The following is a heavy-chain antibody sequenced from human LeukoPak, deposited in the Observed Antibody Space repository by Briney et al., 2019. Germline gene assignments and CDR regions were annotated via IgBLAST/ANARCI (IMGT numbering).Heavy chain of an antibody. D-gene: IGHD3-22*01. V-gene: IGHV3-23*01. CDR3: ARSRLDTSGYYSFDY. Sequence: GGSLRLSCAASGFTFSSYAMSWVRQAPGKGLEWVSAISGSGGSTYYADSVKGRFTISRDNSKNTLYLQLNSLRAEDTAVYYCARSRLDTSGYYSFDYWGQGTLDTVSS. J-gene: IGHJ4*02. CDR1: GFTFSSYA. CDR2: ISGSGGST.